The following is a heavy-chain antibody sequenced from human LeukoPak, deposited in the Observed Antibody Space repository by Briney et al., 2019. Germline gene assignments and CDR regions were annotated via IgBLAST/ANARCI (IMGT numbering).Heavy chain of an antibody. V-gene: IGHV4-30-4*01. CDR1: GDSISSSDYY. J-gene: IGHJ4*02. D-gene: IGHD2/OR15-2a*01. Sequence: SETLSLTCTVSGDSISSSDYYWIWIRQPPGKGLEWIGYIYYSGSTYYNPSLKGRVSMSVDTSKNQFSLKLSSVTAADTAVYYCARGATLDYWGQGTLVTVSS. CDR2: IYYSGST. CDR3: ARGATLDY.